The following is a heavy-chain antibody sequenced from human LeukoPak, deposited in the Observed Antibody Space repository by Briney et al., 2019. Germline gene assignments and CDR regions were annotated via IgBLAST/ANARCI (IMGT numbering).Heavy chain of an antibody. CDR1: GYSFAGYY. D-gene: IGHD1-1*01. CDR2: INPNTGAT. V-gene: IGHV1-2*02. Sequence: GASVKVSCKASGYSFAGYYIHWVRQAPGQGLDYMGWINPNTGATNYAQRFQGRVTMTRDTSSSTAYMELSRLRSDDTAMFYCASTTGLDDWGQGTLVTVSS. CDR3: ASTTGLDD. J-gene: IGHJ4*02.